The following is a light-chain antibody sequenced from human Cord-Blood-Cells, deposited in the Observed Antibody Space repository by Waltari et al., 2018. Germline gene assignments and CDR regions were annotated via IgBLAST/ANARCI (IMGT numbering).Light chain of an antibody. V-gene: IGLV3-1*01. J-gene: IGLJ2*01. CDR2: QDS. CDR3: QAWDSSTVV. CDR1: TLGDTY. Sequence: SYELTQPPSVSVSPGQTASITCSGDTLGDTYACWYQQKPGQSPVLVIYQDSKRTSGIPERFAGCNAGNTATLTISGTQAMDEADYYCQAWDSSTVVFGGGTKLTVL.